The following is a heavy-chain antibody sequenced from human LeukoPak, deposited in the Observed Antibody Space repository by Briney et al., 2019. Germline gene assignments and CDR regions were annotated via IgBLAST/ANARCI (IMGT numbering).Heavy chain of an antibody. Sequence: SETLSLTCTVSGGSLSNYYWNWIRQPPGKGLEWIGYIYYTGNTNYNPSRKSRVTISVDTSKNQFSLKLSSVTAADTAVYYCARDRLQLLSWGQGTQVSDPS. J-gene: IGHJ5*02. CDR1: GGSLSNYY. V-gene: IGHV4-59*01. D-gene: IGHD1-1*01. CDR3: ARDRLQLLS. CDR2: IYYTGNT.